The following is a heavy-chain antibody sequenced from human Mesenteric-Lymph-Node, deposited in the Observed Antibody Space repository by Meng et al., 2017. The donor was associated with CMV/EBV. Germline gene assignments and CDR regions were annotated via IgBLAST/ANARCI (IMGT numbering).Heavy chain of an antibody. CDR3: ARDFNS. V-gene: IGHV3-7*01. Sequence: GESLKISCAASGFTFSRYWMSWVRQAPGKGLEWVANIKEDGSEKYYVDSVKGRFTISRGNAKNSLYLQINSLRAEDTGVYYCARDFNSWGQGTLVTVSS. J-gene: IGHJ4*02. CDR2: IKEDGSEK. CDR1: GFTFSRYW. D-gene: IGHD5-24*01.